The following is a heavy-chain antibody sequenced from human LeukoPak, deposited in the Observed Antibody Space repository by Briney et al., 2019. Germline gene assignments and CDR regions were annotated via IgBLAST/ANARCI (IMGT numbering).Heavy chain of an antibody. J-gene: IGHJ3*02. CDR1: GSSISSSSYY. V-gene: IGHV4-39*01. D-gene: IGHD3-22*01. CDR3: ARHIVVSAFDI. Sequence: SETLSLTCTVSGSSISSSSYYWGWIRQPPGKGLEWIGSIYYSGSTYYNPSLKSRVTISVDTSKNQFSLKPSSVTAADTAVYYCARHIVVSAFDIWGQGTMVTVSS. CDR2: IYYSGST.